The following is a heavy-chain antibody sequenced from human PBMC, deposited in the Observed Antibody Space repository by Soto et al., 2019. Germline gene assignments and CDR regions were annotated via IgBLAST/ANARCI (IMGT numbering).Heavy chain of an antibody. CDR2: IHHTGSN. CDR1: GASVRDYN. V-gene: IGHV4-59*02. D-gene: IGHD3-16*02. J-gene: IGHJ3*02. CDR3: AKWGYPAMQAFDI. Sequence: SETLSLTCTVSGASVRDYNWNWIRQPPGRGLEWIGFIHHTGSNTYSPSLRSRVTMSVDTSRNQFSLMMTSVTAADTAVYYCAKWGYPAMQAFDIWGQGTMVTVSS.